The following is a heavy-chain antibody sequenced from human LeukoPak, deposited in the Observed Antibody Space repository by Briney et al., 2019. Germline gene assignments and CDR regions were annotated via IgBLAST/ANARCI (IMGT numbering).Heavy chain of an antibody. V-gene: IGHV4-39*01. Sequence: TFSSYAMSWVRQPPGKGLEWIGSIYYSGSTYYNPSLTSRVTVSVDTSKNQFSLKLSSVTAADTAVYYCARLRRNIANHWGQGTLVTVSS. CDR2: IYYSGST. CDR1: TFSSYA. D-gene: IGHD2/OR15-2a*01. J-gene: IGHJ5*02. CDR3: ARLRRNIANH.